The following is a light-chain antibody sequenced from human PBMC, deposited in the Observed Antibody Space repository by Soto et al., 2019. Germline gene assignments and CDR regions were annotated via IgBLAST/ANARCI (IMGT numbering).Light chain of an antibody. CDR2: GAS. CDR3: QQYNNWPQT. V-gene: IGKV3-15*01. Sequence: EIVMTQSPATLSVSPGERATLSCRASQSVSSNLAWYQQKPGQAPRLLMYGASTRATGVPARFSGSGSGTEFTLTINSLQSEDFAVYYCQQYNNWPQTFGQGTKLETK. CDR1: QSVSSN. J-gene: IGKJ2*01.